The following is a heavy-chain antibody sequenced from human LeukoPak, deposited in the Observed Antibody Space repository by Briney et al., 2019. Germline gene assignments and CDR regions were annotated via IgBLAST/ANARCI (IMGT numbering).Heavy chain of an antibody. CDR1: GYTFTSYY. J-gene: IGHJ4*02. Sequence: GASVKVSCKASGYTFTSYYMHWVRQAPGQGLEWMGIINPSGGSTSYAQKFQDRVTITADESTSTAYLELSSLKSEDTAMYYCARQKAYDLLTAAGYYFDYWGQGTLVTVSS. CDR3: ARQKAYDLLTAAGYYFDY. D-gene: IGHD3-9*01. V-gene: IGHV1-46*01. CDR2: INPSGGST.